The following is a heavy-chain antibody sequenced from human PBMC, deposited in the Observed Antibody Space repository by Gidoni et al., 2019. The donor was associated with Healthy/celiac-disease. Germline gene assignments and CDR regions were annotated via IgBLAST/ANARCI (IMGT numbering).Heavy chain of an antibody. V-gene: IGHV2-70*01. J-gene: IGHJ4*02. CDR2: IDWDDDK. Sequence: QVTLRESGPALVKPTQTLTLTCTFSGFSLSPSGMCVSWIRQPPGKALEWLALIDWDDDKYYSTSLKTRLTISKDTSKNQVVLTMTNMDPVDTATYYCALNNYDILTGYYSLLDYWGQGTLVTVSS. CDR1: GFSLSPSGMC. CDR3: ALNNYDILTGYYSLLDY. D-gene: IGHD3-9*01.